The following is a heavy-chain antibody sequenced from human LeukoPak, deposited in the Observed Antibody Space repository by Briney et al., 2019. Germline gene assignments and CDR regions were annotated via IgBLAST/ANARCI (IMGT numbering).Heavy chain of an antibody. CDR3: ARVWGSYAVGY. CDR1: GFIFSDYY. D-gene: IGHD3-16*01. Sequence: PGGSLRLSCAASGFIFSDYYMSWMRQAPGKGLEWVSYISSSGDTIHYAVSVKGRFTISRDNVKNSLYLQMNSLRAEDTAVYYCARVWGSYAVGYWGQGTLVTVSS. J-gene: IGHJ4*02. V-gene: IGHV3-11*04. CDR2: ISSSGDTI.